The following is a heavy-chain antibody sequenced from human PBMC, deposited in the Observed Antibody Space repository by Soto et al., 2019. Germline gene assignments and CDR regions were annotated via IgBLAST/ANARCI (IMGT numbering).Heavy chain of an antibody. Sequence: QVQLVESGGGLVKPGGSLRLSCAASGFTFSDYYMSWIRQAPGKGLEWVSYISSSSSYTNYADSVKGRFTISRDNAKNSLYLQMNSLRAEDTAVYYCARAAAAGTLDYWGQGTLVTVSS. CDR2: ISSSSSYT. CDR3: ARAAAAGTLDY. CDR1: GFTFSDYY. J-gene: IGHJ4*02. D-gene: IGHD6-13*01. V-gene: IGHV3-11*06.